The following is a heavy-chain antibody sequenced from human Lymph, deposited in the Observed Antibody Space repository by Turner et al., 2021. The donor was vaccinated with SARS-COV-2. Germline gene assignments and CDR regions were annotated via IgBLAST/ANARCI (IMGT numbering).Heavy chain of an antibody. V-gene: IGHV1-46*01. CDR2: INPSGGST. Sequence: QVQLVQSGAEVKKPGASVKVSCKASGYTFTSYYMHWVRQAPGQGLEWKVIINPSGGSTTYAQKFQGRVTMTRDTSTSTVYMELSSLRSEDTAVYYCARDPPIQIVVDYFYYGMDVWGQGTTVTVSS. CDR1: GYTFTSYY. J-gene: IGHJ6*02. D-gene: IGHD2-15*01. CDR3: ARDPPIQIVVDYFYYGMDV.